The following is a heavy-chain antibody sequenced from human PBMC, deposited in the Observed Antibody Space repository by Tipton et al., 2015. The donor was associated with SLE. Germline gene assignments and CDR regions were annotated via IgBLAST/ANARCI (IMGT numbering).Heavy chain of an antibody. CDR2: IYYDGIT. CDR1: GGSIRGHY. V-gene: IGHV4-59*11. J-gene: IGHJ4*02. CDR3: ARDAGNDFWSGFGVFDL. Sequence: TLSLTCSVSGGSIRGHYWSWIRQLPGKGLEWIGYIYYDGITNYNPPLKSRVTISVDTSKNQFSLKLNSVTAADTAVYYCARDAGNDFWSGFGVFDLWGQGTLVTVSS. D-gene: IGHD3-3*01.